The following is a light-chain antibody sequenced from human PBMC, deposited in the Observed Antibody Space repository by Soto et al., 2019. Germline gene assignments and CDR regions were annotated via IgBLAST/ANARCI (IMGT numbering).Light chain of an antibody. CDR2: DAS. CDR1: QSVASY. J-gene: IGKJ5*01. CDR3: QQRSNWPSIT. Sequence: EIVLTQSPATLSLAPGERATLSCRASQSVASYLAWYQQKPGQAPRLLIYDASRRATAIPARFSGSGSGTDFTLTISSLEPEDFAVNYCQQRSNWPSITFGQGTRLEIK. V-gene: IGKV3-11*01.